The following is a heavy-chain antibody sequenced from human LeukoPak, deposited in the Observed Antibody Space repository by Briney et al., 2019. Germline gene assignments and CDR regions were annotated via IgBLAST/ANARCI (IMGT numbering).Heavy chain of an antibody. J-gene: IGHJ4*02. D-gene: IGHD6-19*01. Sequence: SETLSLTCTVSGGSVISSSYFWGWICQPPGKGLEWIGSISYSGSTYYNPSLKSRVTISGDTSKNQFSLKLSSVTAADTAVYYCAREQAYSSGWLDYWGQGTLVTVSS. V-gene: IGHV4-39*07. CDR1: GGSVISSSYF. CDR2: ISYSGST. CDR3: AREQAYSSGWLDY.